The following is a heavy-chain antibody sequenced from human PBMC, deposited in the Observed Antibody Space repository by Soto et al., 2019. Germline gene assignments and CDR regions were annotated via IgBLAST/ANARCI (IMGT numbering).Heavy chain of an antibody. CDR2: IYHSGST. J-gene: IGHJ3*02. Sequence: QLQLQESGSGLVKPSQTLSLTCAVSGGSISSGGYSWSWIRQPPGKGLEWIGYIYHSGSTYYNPSRKSRVNISVDRSKNQFSLKLSSVNAADTAVYYCARVEAGAFDIWGQGTMVTVSS. V-gene: IGHV4-30-2*01. CDR3: ARVEAGAFDI. CDR1: GGSISSGGYS. D-gene: IGHD6-25*01.